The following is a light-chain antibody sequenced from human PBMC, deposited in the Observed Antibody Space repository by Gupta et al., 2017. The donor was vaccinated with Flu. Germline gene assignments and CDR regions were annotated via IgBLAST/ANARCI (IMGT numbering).Light chain of an antibody. Sequence: QSVLTQPPSVSAAPGQKVTISCSGSSYNIGAKYVSWYQQFPGTAPKLLIYDNDKRSSGIPDRFSGSKSGTSATLDITGLQTGDEADYYCGTWDNSIAFSRVFGGGTKLIVL. V-gene: IGLV1-51*01. CDR1: SYNIGAKY. CDR3: GTWDNSIAFSRV. CDR2: DND. J-gene: IGLJ3*02.